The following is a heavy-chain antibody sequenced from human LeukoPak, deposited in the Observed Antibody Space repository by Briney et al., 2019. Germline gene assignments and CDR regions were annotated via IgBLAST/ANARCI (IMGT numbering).Heavy chain of an antibody. V-gene: IGHV4-34*01. Sequence: PSETLSLTCAVYGGSFSGYYWSWIRRPPGKGLEWIGEINHSGSTNYNPSLKSRVTISVDTSKNQFSLKLSSVTAADTAVYYCARATDPTDRDPNFDYWGQGTLVTVSS. CDR1: GGSFSGYY. CDR3: ARATDPTDRDPNFDY. J-gene: IGHJ4*02. D-gene: IGHD4-17*01. CDR2: INHSGST.